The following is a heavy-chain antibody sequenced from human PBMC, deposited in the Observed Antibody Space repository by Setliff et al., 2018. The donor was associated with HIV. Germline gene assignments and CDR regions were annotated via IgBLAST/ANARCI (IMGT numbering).Heavy chain of an antibody. CDR2: IWYDGSKK. CDR1: GFSINNYG. V-gene: IGHV3-30*02. CDR3: ARDSLYYNFRTGYYDY. D-gene: IGHD3-3*01. J-gene: IGHJ4*01. Sequence: GGSLRLSCEASGFSINNYGLHWVRQAPGKGLEWVALIWYDGSKKYYADAVKGRFTISRDNSKNTMYLQMSRLSDEDTAVYFCARDSLYYNFRTGYYDYWGHGTLVTVST.